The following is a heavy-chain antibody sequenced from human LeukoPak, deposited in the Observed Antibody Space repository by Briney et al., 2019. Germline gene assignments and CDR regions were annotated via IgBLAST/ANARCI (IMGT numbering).Heavy chain of an antibody. Sequence: SETLSLTCTVSGGSISSYYWSWIRQPPGKGLEWIGYIYYSGSTNYNPSLKSRVTISVDTSKNQFSLKLSSVTAADTAVYYCAQGNYDILTGYPPSWFDPWGQGTLVTVSS. J-gene: IGHJ5*02. CDR1: GGSISSYY. CDR2: IYYSGST. V-gene: IGHV4-59*01. CDR3: AQGNYDILTGYPPSWFDP. D-gene: IGHD3-9*01.